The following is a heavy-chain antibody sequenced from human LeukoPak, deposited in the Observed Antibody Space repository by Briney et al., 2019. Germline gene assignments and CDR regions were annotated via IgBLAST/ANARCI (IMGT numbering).Heavy chain of an antibody. CDR1: GFTFSNYW. Sequence: PGGSMRLAWAASGFTFSNYWMHWVRQAPGKGLVWVSRINSDGSGTTYADSVRGRFTISRDSAKNTLYLQVNSLRAEDTAVYYCARTEGTVAYDSWGQGTLVTVSS. V-gene: IGHV3-74*01. CDR2: INSDGSGT. D-gene: IGHD4-23*01. CDR3: ARTEGTVAYDS. J-gene: IGHJ5*01.